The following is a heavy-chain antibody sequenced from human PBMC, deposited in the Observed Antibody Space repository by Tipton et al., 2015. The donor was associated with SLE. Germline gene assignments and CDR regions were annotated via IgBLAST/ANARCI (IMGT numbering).Heavy chain of an antibody. CDR1: GFKFDDYV. CDR3: AKGVGVADPFWD. Sequence: SLRLSCAASGFKFDDYVMHWVRQAPGKGLEWVSLITWDSGSSYYADSVKGRFTISRDNSKNSLYLQMNSLRGEDTALYYCAKGVGVADPFWDWGQGTLVTVSS. D-gene: IGHD6-19*01. J-gene: IGHJ4*02. V-gene: IGHV3-43D*03. CDR2: ITWDSGSS.